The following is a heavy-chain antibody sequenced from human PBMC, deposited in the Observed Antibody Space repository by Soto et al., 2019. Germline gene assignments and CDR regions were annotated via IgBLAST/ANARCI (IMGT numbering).Heavy chain of an antibody. D-gene: IGHD3-10*01. J-gene: IGHJ4*02. CDR1: GDSFSGCS. Sequence: GTLKLSCAVSGDSFSGCSMWWVRQAPGKGLEWVSGLSGSGGTIYADSVKGRFTISRDNPKNTLYLQMNSLRAEGAAIYYCAKEKVYYFVRRRPPYSSLYSGQGTLVTVSS. CDR3: AKEKVYYFVRRRPPYSSLY. V-gene: IGHV3-23*01. CDR2: LSGSGGT.